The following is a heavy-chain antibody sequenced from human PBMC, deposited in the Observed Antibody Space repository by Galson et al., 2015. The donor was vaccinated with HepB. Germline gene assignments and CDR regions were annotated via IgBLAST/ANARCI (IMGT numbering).Heavy chain of an antibody. CDR1: GFTFSSYA. V-gene: IGHV3-23*01. D-gene: IGHD3-22*01. Sequence: SLRLSCAASGFTFSSYAMSWVRQAPGKGLEWVSAISGSGGSTYYADSVKGRFTISRDDSKNTLYLQMNSLRAEDTAVYYCAKDLSRYYYASSGYYGDFDYWGQGTLVTVSS. J-gene: IGHJ4*02. CDR2: ISGSGGST. CDR3: AKDLSRYYYASSGYYGDFDY.